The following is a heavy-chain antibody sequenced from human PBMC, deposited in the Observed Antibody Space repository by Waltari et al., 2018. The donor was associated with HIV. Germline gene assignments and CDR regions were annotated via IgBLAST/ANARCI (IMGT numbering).Heavy chain of an antibody. CDR1: GLILSGES. J-gene: IGHJ6*02. Sequence: EVQLVESGGGMVQPGGSRRPYCTASGLILSGESMRRVRQATGKGLDWLSYITSSGSIILYADSVKGRFTISRDNAKNSLYLQMNSLRDEDTAVYYCARSKSYGMDVWGQGTTVTVSS. CDR2: ITSSGSII. CDR3: ARSKSYGMDV. V-gene: IGHV3-48*02.